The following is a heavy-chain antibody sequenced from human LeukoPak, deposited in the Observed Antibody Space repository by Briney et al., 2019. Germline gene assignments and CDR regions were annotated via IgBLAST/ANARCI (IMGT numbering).Heavy chain of an antibody. CDR1: GGSISSNY. J-gene: IGHJ3*02. Sequence: PSETLSLTCTVSGGSISSNYWSWIRQPPGKGLEWIGYIYYSGSTSYNPSLKSRVTISVDTSENQFSLKVSSVTAADTAVYCCASRDGYNLDAFDIWGQGTMVTVSS. CDR3: ASRDGYNLDAFDI. D-gene: IGHD5-24*01. V-gene: IGHV4-59*01. CDR2: IYYSGST.